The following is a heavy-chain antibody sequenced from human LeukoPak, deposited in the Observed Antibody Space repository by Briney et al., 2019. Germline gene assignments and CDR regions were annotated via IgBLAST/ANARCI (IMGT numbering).Heavy chain of an antibody. J-gene: IGHJ6*02. CDR1: GFTFSNYG. CDR2: IRSDGSNK. Sequence: GGSLRLSCAASGFTFSNYGMYWVRQAPDKGLEWVAFIRSDGSNKYNADSVKGRFTISRDDSKNTLYLQMNSLRTEDTAVYYCARGLPNYYGMDVWGQGTTVTVSS. CDR3: ARGLPNYYGMDV. V-gene: IGHV3-30*02.